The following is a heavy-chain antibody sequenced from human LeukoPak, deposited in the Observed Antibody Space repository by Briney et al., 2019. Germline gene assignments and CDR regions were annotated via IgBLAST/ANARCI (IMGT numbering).Heavy chain of an antibody. Sequence: GGSLRLSCAASGFTFSSYAMHWVRQAPGKGLEWVAVISYDGSNKYYADSVKGRFTISRDNSKNTLYLQMNSLRAEDTAVYYCAKDGPGAAAGTYFQHWGQGTLVTVSS. CDR3: AKDGPGAAAGTYFQH. D-gene: IGHD6-13*01. CDR2: ISYDGSNK. J-gene: IGHJ1*01. V-gene: IGHV3-30-3*01. CDR1: GFTFSSYA.